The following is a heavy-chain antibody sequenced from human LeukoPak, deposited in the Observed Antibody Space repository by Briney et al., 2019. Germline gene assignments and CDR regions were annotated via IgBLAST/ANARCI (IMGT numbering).Heavy chain of an antibody. V-gene: IGHV4-30-4*08. CDR2: IYYSGST. Sequence: SQTLSLTCTVSGGSISSGDYYWSWIRQPPGKGLEWIGYIYYSGSTYYNPSLKSRVNISVDTSKNQFSLKLSSVTAADTAVYYCARGYYDILTGYYRLSYYFDYWGQGTLVTVSS. J-gene: IGHJ4*02. D-gene: IGHD3-9*01. CDR1: GGSISSGDYY. CDR3: ARGYYDILTGYYRLSYYFDY.